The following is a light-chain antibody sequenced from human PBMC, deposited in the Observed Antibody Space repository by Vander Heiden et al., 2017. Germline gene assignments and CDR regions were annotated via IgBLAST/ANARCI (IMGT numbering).Light chain of an antibody. CDR3: NSFTTSTTWV. CDR2: DVK. Sequence: QSVLTQPASVSGSPGQSITISCSGSTSDIGRYNYVSWYQQRPGKATELLIYDVKNRPSGTSNRFSGSKSGNTASLTIFGLQPEDEAEYYCNSFTTSTTWVFGGGTKVTVL. CDR1: TSDIGRYNY. J-gene: IGLJ2*01. V-gene: IGLV2-14*03.